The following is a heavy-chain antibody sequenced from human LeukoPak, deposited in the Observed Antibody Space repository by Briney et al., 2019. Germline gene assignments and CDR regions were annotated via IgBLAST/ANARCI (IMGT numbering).Heavy chain of an antibody. CDR3: ARDIAAAGTLDYFDY. D-gene: IGHD6-13*01. CDR1: GGSISSYY. Sequence: SETLSLTCTVSGGSISSYYWSWIRQPAGKGLEWIGRIYTSGSTNYNPSLKSRVTVSVDTSKNQFSLKLSSVTAADTAVYYCARDIAAAGTLDYFDYWGQGTLVTVSS. CDR2: IYTSGST. V-gene: IGHV4-4*07. J-gene: IGHJ4*02.